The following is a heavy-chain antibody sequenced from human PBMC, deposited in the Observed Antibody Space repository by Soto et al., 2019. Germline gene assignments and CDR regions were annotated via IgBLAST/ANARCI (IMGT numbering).Heavy chain of an antibody. CDR2: IWYDGSNK. J-gene: IGHJ4*02. V-gene: IGHV3-33*01. CDR3: ARGKIVVVPAAIGPFDY. CDR1: GFTFSSYG. Sequence: SGGSLRLSCAASGFTFSSYGMHWVRQAPGKGLEWVAVIWYDGSNKYYADSVKGRFTISRDNSKNTLYLQMNSLRAEDTAVYYCARGKIVVVPAAIGPFDYWGQGTLVTVSS. D-gene: IGHD2-2*01.